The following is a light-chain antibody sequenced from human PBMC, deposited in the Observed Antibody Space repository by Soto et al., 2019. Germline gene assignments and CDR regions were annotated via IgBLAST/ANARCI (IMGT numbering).Light chain of an antibody. Sequence: EIVWTQSPATLSLSPGERATLSCRASQSVNTYLAWYQQKPCQAPRLLIYDASKRATGIPARFAGSGSGTDFTLTSSSLESEDFAVYYCQQRSNWPPVYTFGHGNKLEIK. V-gene: IGKV3-11*01. J-gene: IGKJ2*01. CDR1: QSVNTY. CDR3: QQRSNWPPVYT. CDR2: DAS.